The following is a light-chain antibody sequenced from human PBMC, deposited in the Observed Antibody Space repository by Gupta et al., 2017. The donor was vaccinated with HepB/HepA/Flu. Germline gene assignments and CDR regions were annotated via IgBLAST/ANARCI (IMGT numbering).Light chain of an antibody. Sequence: QSVLTQPPSVSAAPGPNVAISCSGSTSNIGKNYVFWPQQFPGTAPTLLIYENTKRPSGIPDRFSGSKSGTSATLAITGLQTGDETDYYCGTWDSSLSAVVFGGGTKLTVL. CDR1: TSNIGKNY. CDR2: ENT. CDR3: GTWDSSLSAVV. V-gene: IGLV1-51*01. J-gene: IGLJ2*01.